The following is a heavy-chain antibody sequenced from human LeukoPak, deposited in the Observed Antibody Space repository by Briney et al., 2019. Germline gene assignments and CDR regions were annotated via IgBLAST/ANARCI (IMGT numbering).Heavy chain of an antibody. D-gene: IGHD3/OR15-3a*01. Sequence: GRSLRLSCAASGFTFSSYAMHWVRQPPGKGLDWVAVISYDGSNKYYADSVKGRFTISRDNSKNTLYLQMNSLRAEDTAVYYCARDRGGTGPPGAFDIWGQGTMVTVSS. J-gene: IGHJ3*02. CDR2: ISYDGSNK. CDR1: GFTFSSYA. V-gene: IGHV3-30*14. CDR3: ARDRGGTGPPGAFDI.